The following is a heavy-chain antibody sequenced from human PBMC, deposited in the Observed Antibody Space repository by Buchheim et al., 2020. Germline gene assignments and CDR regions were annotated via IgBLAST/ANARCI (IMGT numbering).Heavy chain of an antibody. CDR2: IYYSGST. CDR3: ARLKSIDYYGSGSYTDY. V-gene: IGHV4-39*01. CDR1: GGSISSSSYY. J-gene: IGHJ4*02. D-gene: IGHD3-10*01. Sequence: QLQLQESGPGLVKPSETLSLTCTVSGGSISSSSYYWGWIRQPPGKGLEWIGSIYYSGSTYYNPSLKRRVTISVDTSKNQFSLKLSSVTAADTAVYYCARLKSIDYYGSGSYTDYWGQGTL.